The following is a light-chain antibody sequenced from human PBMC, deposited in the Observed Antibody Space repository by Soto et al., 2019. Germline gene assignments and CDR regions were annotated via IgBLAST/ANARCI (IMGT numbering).Light chain of an antibody. CDR3: QQYDSSSPT. J-gene: IGKJ2*01. Sequence: DIQMTQSPSTLSASVGDGVTITCRASQNISVWLAWYQLRPGKAPKFLMYDASSLETGVPSRFSGSGSGTEFTRTIRSLQTDDFATYYCQQYDSSSPTFGQGTKLEIK. CDR2: DAS. V-gene: IGKV1-5*01. CDR1: QNISVW.